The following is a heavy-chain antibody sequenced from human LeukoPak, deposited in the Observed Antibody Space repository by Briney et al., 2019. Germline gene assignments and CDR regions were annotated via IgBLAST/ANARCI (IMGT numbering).Heavy chain of an antibody. CDR2: ISSSSTI. CDR3: ARSTLVTVTPHFDY. J-gene: IGHJ4*02. Sequence: GGSLRLSCAASGFTFSSYSMNWVRQAPGKGLEWVSYISSSSTIYYADSVKGRFTISRDNAKNSLYLQMNSLRAEDTAVYYCARSTLVTVTPHFDYWGQGTLVTVSS. CDR1: GFTFSSYS. D-gene: IGHD4-17*01. V-gene: IGHV3-48*01.